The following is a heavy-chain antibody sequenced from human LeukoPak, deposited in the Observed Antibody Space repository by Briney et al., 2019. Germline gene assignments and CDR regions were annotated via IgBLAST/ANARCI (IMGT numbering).Heavy chain of an antibody. CDR1: GYTFTSYD. Sequence: ASVKVSCKASGYTFTSYDINWVRQAPGQGLEWMGWMNPNSGNTGYAQKFQGRVTMTRNTSISTAYMELSSLRSEDTAVYYCARYLSYDFWSGYLWSEYGMDVWGQGTTVTVSS. D-gene: IGHD3-3*01. J-gene: IGHJ6*02. CDR2: MNPNSGNT. V-gene: IGHV1-8*01. CDR3: ARYLSYDFWSGYLWSEYGMDV.